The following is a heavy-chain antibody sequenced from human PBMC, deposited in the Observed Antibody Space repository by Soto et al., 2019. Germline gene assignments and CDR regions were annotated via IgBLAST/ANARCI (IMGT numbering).Heavy chain of an antibody. CDR1: GGTFSIYA. CDR2: IIPIFGTA. CDR3: ASTAMVIIEDSYYFDY. J-gene: IGHJ4*02. D-gene: IGHD5-18*01. V-gene: IGHV1-69*06. Sequence: SVKVSCKASGGTFSIYAISWVRQAPGQGLEWMGGIIPIFGTAKYAQKFQGRVTITADKSTSTAYMELSSLRSEDTAVYSCASTAMVIIEDSYYFDYWGQGTLVTVSS.